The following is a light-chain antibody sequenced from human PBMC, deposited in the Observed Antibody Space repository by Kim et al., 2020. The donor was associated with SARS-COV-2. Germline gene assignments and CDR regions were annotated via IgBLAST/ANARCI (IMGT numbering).Light chain of an antibody. CDR1: QSVSSN. J-gene: IGKJ4*01. V-gene: IGKV3-15*01. CDR3: QQYHKWPPLT. CDR2: GAS. Sequence: EIVMTQFPAALSVSPGERATLSCRASQSVSSNLAWYQQRPGQAPRLLIYGASTSGSGTDFTLTISSLQPEDFAVYYCQQYHKWPPLT.